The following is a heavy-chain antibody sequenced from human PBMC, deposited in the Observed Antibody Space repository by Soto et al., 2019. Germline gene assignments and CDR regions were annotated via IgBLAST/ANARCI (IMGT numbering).Heavy chain of an antibody. V-gene: IGHV1-2*02. CDR2: IDPNSGGT. CDR1: GYTFTGYY. Sequence: SVKVSSKASGYTFTGYYMHWVRQAPGQGLEWMGWIDPNSGGTNYAQKFPGRVTMTRDTSISTAYMELSRLRSDDTAVYYCARDYNFWSGYYYYGMDVWGQGTTVTV. J-gene: IGHJ6*02. D-gene: IGHD3-3*01. CDR3: ARDYNFWSGYYYYGMDV.